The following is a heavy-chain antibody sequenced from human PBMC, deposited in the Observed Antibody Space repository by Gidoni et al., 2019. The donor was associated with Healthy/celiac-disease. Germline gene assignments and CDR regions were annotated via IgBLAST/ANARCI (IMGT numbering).Heavy chain of an antibody. CDR3: ARDPRVGATNDAFDI. CDR1: GFTFSSYS. V-gene: IGHV3-21*01. D-gene: IGHD1-26*01. J-gene: IGHJ3*02. Sequence: EVQLVESGGGLVKPGGSLRLSCAASGFTFSSYSMNWVRQAPGKGLEWVSSISSSSSYIYYADSVKGRFTISRDNAKNSLYLQMNSLRAEDTAVYYCARDPRVGATNDAFDIWGQGTMVTVSS. CDR2: ISSSSSYI.